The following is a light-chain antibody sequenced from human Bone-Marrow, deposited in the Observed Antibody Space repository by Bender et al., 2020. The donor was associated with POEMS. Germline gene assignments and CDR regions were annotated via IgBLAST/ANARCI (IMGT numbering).Light chain of an antibody. Sequence: QSVLTQPPSASGTPGHRVTISCSGSSSKFGSYPVNWYQQLPGAAPKLVIFNNSQRPSGVPDRFSGSNSGTSVSLAISGLLSDDEADFYCATWDDSLNGWVFGGGTKLTVL. CDR1: SSKFGSYP. CDR2: NNS. V-gene: IGLV1-44*01. CDR3: ATWDDSLNGWV. J-gene: IGLJ3*02.